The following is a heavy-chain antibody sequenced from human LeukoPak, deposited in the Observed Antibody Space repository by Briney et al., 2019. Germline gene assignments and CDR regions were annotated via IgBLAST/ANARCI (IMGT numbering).Heavy chain of an antibody. Sequence: SVKVSCKASGGTFSSYAISWVRQAPGQGLEWMGRIIPIFGTANYAQKFQGGVTITTDESTSTAYMELSSLRSEDTAVYYCARDYYDTDAFDIWGQGTMVTVSS. CDR3: ARDYYDTDAFDI. D-gene: IGHD3-22*01. J-gene: IGHJ3*02. CDR2: IIPIFGTA. CDR1: GGTFSSYA. V-gene: IGHV1-69*05.